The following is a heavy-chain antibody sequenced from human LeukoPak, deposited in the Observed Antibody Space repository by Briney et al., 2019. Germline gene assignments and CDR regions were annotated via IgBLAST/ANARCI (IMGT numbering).Heavy chain of an antibody. J-gene: IGHJ2*01. CDR1: EGYLSNYY. Sequence: PSETLSLTCTVYEGYLSNYYWSWIRQTPGKGLEWIGYIYYSGSTNYNPSLKSRVTISVDTSKNQFSLKLSSVTAADTAVYYCARVYYSSSYDYWYFDLWGRGTLVTVSS. CDR3: ARVYYSSSYDYWYFDL. CDR2: IYYSGST. D-gene: IGHD6-13*01. V-gene: IGHV4-59*01.